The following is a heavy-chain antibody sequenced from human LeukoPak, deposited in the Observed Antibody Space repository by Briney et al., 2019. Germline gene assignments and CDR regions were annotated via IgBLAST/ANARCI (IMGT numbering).Heavy chain of an antibody. J-gene: IGHJ4*02. CDR3: ARGDY. CDR1: GYTFTTYD. CDR2: MNSNSGNT. V-gene: IGHV1-8*01. Sequence: GTSVKVSCKASGYTFTTYDINWVRQATGQGLEWMGWMNSNSGNTGYGQKFQGRVTLTRNTFISTAYMELSSLRPEDTAVYYCARGDYWGQGTLVTVSS.